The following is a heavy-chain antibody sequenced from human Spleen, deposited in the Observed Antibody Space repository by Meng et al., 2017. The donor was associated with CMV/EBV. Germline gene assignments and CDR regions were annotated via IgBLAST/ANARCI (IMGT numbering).Heavy chain of an antibody. Sequence: SVKVSCKASGGIFSSYIFTWVRQAPGQGLEWMGRIIPILVITNYAQKFQGRVTVTADKSTSTVYMELSTLTSDDTAVYYCARDPTGYCSSTNFYTKGNWFDPWGQGTLVTVSS. CDR2: IIPILVIT. V-gene: IGHV1-69*04. D-gene: IGHD2-2*02. CDR3: ARDPTGYCSSTNFYTKGNWFDP. J-gene: IGHJ5*02. CDR1: GGIFSSYI.